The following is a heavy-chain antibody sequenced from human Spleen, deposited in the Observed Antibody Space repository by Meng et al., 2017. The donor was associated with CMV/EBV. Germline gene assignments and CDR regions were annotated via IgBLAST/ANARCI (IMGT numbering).Heavy chain of an antibody. CDR1: GFTFDDYG. D-gene: IGHD3-22*01. V-gene: IGHV3-20*04. Sequence: GESLKISCAASGFTFDDYGMSWVRQAPGKGLEWVSGINWNGGSTGYADSVKGRFTISRDNAKISLYLQINSLRAEDTALYYCARTTLPHYYDSSGYYVAFDYWGQGTLVTVSS. CDR2: INWNGGST. CDR3: ARTTLPHYYDSSGYYVAFDY. J-gene: IGHJ4*02.